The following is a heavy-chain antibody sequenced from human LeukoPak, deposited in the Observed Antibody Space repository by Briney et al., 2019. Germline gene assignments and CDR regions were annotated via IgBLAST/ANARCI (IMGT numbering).Heavy chain of an antibody. J-gene: IGHJ6*02. CDR1: GFTFSSYS. V-gene: IGHV3-21*01. CDR3: ARAPYDSSGYYLYYYGMDV. CDR2: ISSSSSYI. D-gene: IGHD3-22*01. Sequence: GGSLRLSCAASGFTFSSYSMNWVRQAPGKGLEWVSSISSSSSYIYYADSVKGRFTISRDNAKNSLYLQMNSLRAGDTAVYYCARAPYDSSGYYLYYYGMDVWGQGTTVTVSS.